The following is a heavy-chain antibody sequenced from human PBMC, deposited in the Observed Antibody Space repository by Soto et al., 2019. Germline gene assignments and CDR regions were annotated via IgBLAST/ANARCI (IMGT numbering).Heavy chain of an antibody. CDR1: GGSFSGYY. V-gene: IGHV4-34*01. D-gene: IGHD3-10*01. CDR2: INHSGST. CDR3: ARDGPYYYGSGKPRPDFDY. Sequence: QVQLQQWGAGLLKPSETLSLTCAVYGGSFSGYYWSWIRQPPGKGLEWLGEINHSGSTNYNPSLKSRVTISVDTSKNQFSLKLSSVTAADTAVYYCARDGPYYYGSGKPRPDFDYWGQGTLVTVSS. J-gene: IGHJ4*02.